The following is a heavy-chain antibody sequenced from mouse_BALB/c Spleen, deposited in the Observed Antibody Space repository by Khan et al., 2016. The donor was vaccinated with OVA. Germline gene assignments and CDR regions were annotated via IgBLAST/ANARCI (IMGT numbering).Heavy chain of an antibody. CDR1: GYSIASDYA. Sequence: EVQLQESGPGLVKPSQSLSLTCTVTGYSIASDYAWNWIRQFPGNKLEWMGFISYSGKTNYNPFLKSRISITRDPSKHQFFLQLNSVTSEDTATYYCARVYGGYFDYWGQGTTLTVSS. V-gene: IGHV3-2*02. CDR3: ARVYGGYFDY. D-gene: IGHD1-1*01. CDR2: ISYSGKT. J-gene: IGHJ2*01.